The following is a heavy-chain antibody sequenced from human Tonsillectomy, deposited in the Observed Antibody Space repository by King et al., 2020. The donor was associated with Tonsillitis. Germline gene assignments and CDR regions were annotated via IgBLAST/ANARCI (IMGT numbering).Heavy chain of an antibody. V-gene: IGHV1-69*01. CDR2: IIPIFGTA. CDR1: GGTFSRYA. CDR3: ARGALTGTRDYYSYDMDV. J-gene: IGHJ6*02. Sequence: VQLVESGAEVKKPGSSVKVSCKASGGTFSRYAISWVRQAPGQGLEWMGGIIPIFGTANYAQKFQGRVTINADESTSTAYMELSSLRSEDTAVYYCARGALTGTRDYYSYDMDVWGQGTTVTVSS. D-gene: IGHD1-20*01.